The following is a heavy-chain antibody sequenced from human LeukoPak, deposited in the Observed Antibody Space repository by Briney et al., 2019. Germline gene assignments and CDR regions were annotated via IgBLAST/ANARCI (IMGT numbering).Heavy chain of an antibody. CDR3: ARGGAPYFDWCFDY. J-gene: IGHJ4*02. CDR1: GFTFDDYA. D-gene: IGHD3-9*01. V-gene: IGHV3-9*01. Sequence: GGSLRLSCAASGFTFDDYAMHWVRQAPGKGLEWVSGISWNSGSIGYADSVKGRFTISRDNAKNSLYLQMNSLRAEDTAIYYCARGGAPYFDWCFDYWGQGTLVTVSS. CDR2: ISWNSGSI.